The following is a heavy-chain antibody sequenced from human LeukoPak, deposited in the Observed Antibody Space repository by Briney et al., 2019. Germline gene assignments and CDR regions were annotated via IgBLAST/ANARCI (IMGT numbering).Heavy chain of an antibody. J-gene: IGHJ4*02. Sequence: GGSLRLSCAASGFTFSNYAMNWVRQAPGKGLEWVSYISHSSSTIYYSDSVKGRFTISRDSAENSLYLQMNSLRDEDTAVYYCARRGDNDYWGQGTLVTVSS. V-gene: IGHV3-48*02. CDR3: ARRGDNDY. CDR2: ISHSSSTI. CDR1: GFTFSNYA. D-gene: IGHD7-27*01.